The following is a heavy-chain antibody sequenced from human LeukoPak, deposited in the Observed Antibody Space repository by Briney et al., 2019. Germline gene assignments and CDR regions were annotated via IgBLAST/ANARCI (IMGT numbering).Heavy chain of an antibody. V-gene: IGHV3-48*04. CDR2: ISSSSSTI. Sequence: GGSLRLSCAASGFTFSSYSMNWVRQAPGKGLEWVSYISSSSSTIYYADSVKGRFTISRDNAKNSLYLQMNSLRAEDTAVYYCASWGAASSSWYPDAFDIWGQGTMVTVSS. D-gene: IGHD6-13*01. J-gene: IGHJ3*02. CDR1: GFTFSSYS. CDR3: ASWGAASSSWYPDAFDI.